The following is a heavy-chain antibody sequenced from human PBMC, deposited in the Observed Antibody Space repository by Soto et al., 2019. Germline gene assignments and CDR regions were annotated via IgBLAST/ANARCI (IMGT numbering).Heavy chain of an antibody. J-gene: IGHJ6*02. CDR1: GFTFSSYA. Sequence: QVQLVESGGGVVQPGRSLRLSCAASGFTFSSYAMHWVRQAPGKGLEWVAVMSYDGINKYYADSVKGRFTISRDNSKNPLYLQMNSLRAEDTAVYYCARDLFYPMGWGMDVWGQGTAVTVSS. D-gene: IGHD2-21*01. CDR2: MSYDGINK. CDR3: ARDLFYPMGWGMDV. V-gene: IGHV3-30-3*01.